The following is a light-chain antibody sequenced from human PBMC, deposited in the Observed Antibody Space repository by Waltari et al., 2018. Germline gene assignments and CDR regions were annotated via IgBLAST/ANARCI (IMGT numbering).Light chain of an antibody. CDR1: STDVGGYNY. V-gene: IGLV2-8*01. CDR3: SSYSRSDVVV. CDR2: ESF. J-gene: IGLJ2*01. Sequence: QSALTQPPSTSGSLGQSVTISCTGTSTDVGGYNYVSWYQHHPGHAPNLIVYESFRRPAGVPDRFSGSKSGDTASLTVSGLRAEDEALYYCSSYSRSDVVVFGGGTKLTVL.